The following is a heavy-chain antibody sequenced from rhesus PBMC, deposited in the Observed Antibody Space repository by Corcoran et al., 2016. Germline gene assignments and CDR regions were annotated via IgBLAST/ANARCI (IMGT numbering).Heavy chain of an antibody. CDR2: IYGASGST. CDR1: GGSFNSY. CDR3: ARFGEPSVYFDY. V-gene: IGHV4S7*01. Sequence: QVQLQESGPGLVKPLETLSLSCAISGGSFNSYWSWIRPSPGKGLEWIGYIYGASGSTKYCPSLKSRVTISRDTSKSQFSLKLTSVTAADTAVYYCARFGEPSVYFDYWGQGVLVTVSS. D-gene: IGHD1-44*02. J-gene: IGHJ4*01.